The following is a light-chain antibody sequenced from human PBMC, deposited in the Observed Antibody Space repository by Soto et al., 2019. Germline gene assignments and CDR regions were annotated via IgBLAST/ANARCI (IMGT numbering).Light chain of an antibody. CDR2: EVN. J-gene: IGLJ2*01. Sequence: QSALTQPASVSGAPGQSITISCTGTSSDVGGHNYVSWYQQHPGKAPKLMIYEVNNRPSGVPDRFSGSKSGNTASLTVSGLQAEDEADYYFSSYAGSNNLVFGGGTKLTVL. CDR3: SSYAGSNNLV. CDR1: SSDVGGHNY. V-gene: IGLV2-8*01.